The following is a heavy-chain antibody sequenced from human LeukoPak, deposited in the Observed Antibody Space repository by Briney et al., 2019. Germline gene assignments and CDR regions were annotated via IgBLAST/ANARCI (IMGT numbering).Heavy chain of an antibody. D-gene: IGHD3-3*01. CDR1: GYTFTSYA. CDR2: INAGNGNT. Sequence: GASVKVSCKASGYTFTSYAMHWVRQAPGQRLEWMGWINAGNGNTKYSQKFQGRVTITRDTSASTAYMELSSLRSEDTAVYYCARERPPLRHDFWSGYYTWAWFDPWGQGTLVTVSS. V-gene: IGHV1-3*01. CDR3: ARERPPLRHDFWSGYYTWAWFDP. J-gene: IGHJ5*02.